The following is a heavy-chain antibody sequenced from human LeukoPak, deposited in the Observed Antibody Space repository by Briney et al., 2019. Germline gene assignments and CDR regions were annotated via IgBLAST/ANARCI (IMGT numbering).Heavy chain of an antibody. V-gene: IGHV4-31*03. J-gene: IGHJ5*02. Sequence: SETLSLTCTVSGGSINSVGNYWSWVRQYPGKGLEWIGNIYYSGNTYYNPSLNSRLTISVDTSKNQFSLRLDSETAADTAVYYCARVDTMVRGVINWFDPWGQGTLVIVSS. D-gene: IGHD3-10*01. CDR3: ARVDTMVRGVINWFDP. CDR1: GGSINSVGNY. CDR2: IYYSGNT.